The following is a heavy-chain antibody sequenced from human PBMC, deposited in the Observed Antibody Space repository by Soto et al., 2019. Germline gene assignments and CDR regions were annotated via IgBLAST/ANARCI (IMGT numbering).Heavy chain of an antibody. CDR1: GGSITNYY. CDR2: IQYNGYS. D-gene: IGHD3-10*01. J-gene: IGHJ6*02. V-gene: IGHV4-59*08. Sequence: QVQLQESGPGLVKPSETLSLTCTVSGGSITNYYCSWFRQPPGKGLEWIGYIQYNGYSAYNLSLKWLVTMSMDTSKTQFSLMLESVTATDTAVYYCARHGFGSLHGLVDVWGQGTTVIVSS. CDR3: ARHGFGSLHGLVDV.